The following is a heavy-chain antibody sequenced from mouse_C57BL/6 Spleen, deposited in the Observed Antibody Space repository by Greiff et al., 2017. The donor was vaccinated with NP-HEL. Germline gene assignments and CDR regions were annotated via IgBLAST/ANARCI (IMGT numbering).Heavy chain of an antibody. D-gene: IGHD1-1*01. V-gene: IGHV1-64*01. Sequence: QVQLQQPGAELVKPGASVKLSCKASGYTFTSYWMHWVKQRPGQGLEWIGMIHPNSGSTNYNEKFKSKATLTVDKSSSTAYMQLSSLTSEDSAVYYCARKDYGSSLYAMDDWGQGTSVTVSS. J-gene: IGHJ4*01. CDR2: IHPNSGST. CDR1: GYTFTSYW. CDR3: ARKDYGSSLYAMDD.